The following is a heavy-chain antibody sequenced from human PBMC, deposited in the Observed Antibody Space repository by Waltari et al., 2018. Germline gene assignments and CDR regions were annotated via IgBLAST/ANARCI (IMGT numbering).Heavy chain of an antibody. J-gene: IGHJ3*01. CDR2: MSYLGAP. Sequence: QLQLQESGTGLVKPSETLSLTCSVSRGSITNTKHYWGWIRQPPGQGLEWSGTMSYLGAPYSSPSLKSRGTIASDTSTNQLSLKLGSVTAADTAMYYCATYIGASVGTAALDVWGQGTMVTVSS. V-gene: IGHV4-39*01. D-gene: IGHD5-12*01. CDR1: RGSITNTKHY. CDR3: ATYIGASVGTAALDV.